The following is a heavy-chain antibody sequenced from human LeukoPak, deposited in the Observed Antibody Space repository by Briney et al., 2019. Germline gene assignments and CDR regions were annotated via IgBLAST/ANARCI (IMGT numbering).Heavy chain of an antibody. CDR1: GGTFSSYA. J-gene: IGHJ1*01. V-gene: IGHV1-69*06. Sequence: ASVKVSCKASGGTFSSYAISWVRQAPGQGLEWMGRIIPIFGTANYAQKFQGRVTITADKSTSTAYMELSSLRSEDTAVYYCASYEYCGGDCREYFQHWGQGTLVTVSS. D-gene: IGHD2-21*01. CDR2: IIPIFGTA. CDR3: ASYEYCGGDCREYFQH.